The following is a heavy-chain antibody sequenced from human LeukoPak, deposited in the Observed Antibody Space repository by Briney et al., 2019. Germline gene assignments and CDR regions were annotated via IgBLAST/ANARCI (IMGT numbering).Heavy chain of an antibody. D-gene: IGHD2-2*01. CDR3: AKGGYCSSTSCYVGWFDP. J-gene: IGHJ5*02. CDR1: GFTFSSYV. Sequence: GGSLRLSCAASGFTFSSYVMNWVRQAPGKGLEWDSVISGGGGSTYYADSVKGRFTISRDNSKNTLFLQMNSLRAEDTAVYYCAKGGYCSSTSCYVGWFDPWGQGTLSPSPQ. CDR2: ISGGGGST. V-gene: IGHV3-23*01.